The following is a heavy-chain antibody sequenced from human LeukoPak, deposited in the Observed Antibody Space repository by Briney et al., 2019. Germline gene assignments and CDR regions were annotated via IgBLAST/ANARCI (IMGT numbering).Heavy chain of an antibody. D-gene: IGHD3-22*01. V-gene: IGHV3-23*01. CDR2: ISGSGGST. Sequence: PGGSLRLSCAASGFTFSSYAMSWVRQAPGKGLEWVSAISGSGGSTYYADSVKGRFTISRDNSKNTLYLQMNSLRAEDTAVYYCAKGSYYYDSSGYMQHWGQGTLVTVSS. J-gene: IGHJ1*01. CDR3: AKGSYYYDSSGYMQH. CDR1: GFTFSSYA.